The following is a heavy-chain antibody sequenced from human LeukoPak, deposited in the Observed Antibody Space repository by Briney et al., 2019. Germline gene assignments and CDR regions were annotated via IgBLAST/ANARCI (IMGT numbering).Heavy chain of an antibody. Sequence: GGSLRLSCAASGFTFDAYWMHWVRQAPGKGLMWVSRISSNGGTITYADSVKGRFTISRDNAKTTLFLQMNGLRAEDTAVYYCARGRLSSSGWLTAYWGQGTLVSVSS. D-gene: IGHD6-25*01. CDR1: GFTFDAYW. CDR2: ISSNGGTI. CDR3: ARGRLSSSGWLTAY. V-gene: IGHV3-74*01. J-gene: IGHJ4*02.